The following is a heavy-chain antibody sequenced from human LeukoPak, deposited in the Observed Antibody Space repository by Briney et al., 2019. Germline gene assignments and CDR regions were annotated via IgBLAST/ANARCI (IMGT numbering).Heavy chain of an antibody. CDR3: AKVDRAPWIQLWLTLDY. Sequence: GGSLRLFCAASGFTFSSYAMSWVRQAPGKGLEWVSAISGSGGSTYYADSVKGRFTISRDNSKNTLYLQMNSLRAEDTAVYYCAKVDRAPWIQLWLTLDYWGQGTLVTVSS. V-gene: IGHV3-23*01. J-gene: IGHJ4*02. CDR1: GFTFSSYA. CDR2: ISGSGGST. D-gene: IGHD5-18*01.